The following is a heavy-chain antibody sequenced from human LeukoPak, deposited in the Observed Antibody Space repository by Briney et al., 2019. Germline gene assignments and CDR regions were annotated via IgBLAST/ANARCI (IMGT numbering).Heavy chain of an antibody. CDR1: GFSFGSHA. CDR3: VKGGRICSSSTCSVDY. V-gene: IGHV3-23*01. D-gene: IGHD2-2*01. J-gene: IGHJ4*02. Sequence: PGGSLRLSCAASGFSFGSHAMSWVRQAPGEGVEGVSVISGSGAVTHYADSVKGRFTISRDKSNNMLYLQVDNLSAEDTAISYCVKGGRICSSSTCSVDYWGQGTLVTVSS. CDR2: ISGSGAVT.